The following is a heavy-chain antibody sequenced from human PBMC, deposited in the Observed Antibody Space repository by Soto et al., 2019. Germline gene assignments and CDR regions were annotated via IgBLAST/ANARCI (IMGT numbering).Heavy chain of an antibody. V-gene: IGHV4-30-4*01. J-gene: IGHJ3*02. CDR2: IYYSGST. D-gene: IGHD3-3*01. CDR1: GGSISSGDYY. Sequence: PSETLSLTCTVSGGSISSGDYYWSWIRQPPGKGLEWIGYIYYSGSTYYNPSLKSRVTISVDTSKNQFSLKLSSVTAADTAVYYCARSGDGLLAFDIWGQGTMVTVSS. CDR3: ARSGDGLLAFDI.